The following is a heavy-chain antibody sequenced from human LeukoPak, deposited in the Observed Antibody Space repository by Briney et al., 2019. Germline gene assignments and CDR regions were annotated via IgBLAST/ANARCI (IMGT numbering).Heavy chain of an antibody. CDR3: ARDLSPVVRASPMGY. CDR2: ITYDGYYK. CDR1: GFTFSTYG. Sequence: GTSLRLSCAASGFTFSTYGMHWVRQAPGKGLEWVALITYDGYYKYYSDSVNGRFTISSDTSKNTLSLQMNSLRAGDTAVYYCARDLSPVVRASPMGYWGQGTLVTVSS. V-gene: IGHV3-30*03. J-gene: IGHJ4*02. D-gene: IGHD3-10*01.